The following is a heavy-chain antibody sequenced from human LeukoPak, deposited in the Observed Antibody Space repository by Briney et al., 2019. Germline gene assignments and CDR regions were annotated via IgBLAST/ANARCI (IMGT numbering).Heavy chain of an antibody. V-gene: IGHV5-51*01. D-gene: IGHD4-23*01. J-gene: IGHJ4*02. Sequence: GGSLKISCKGSGSRFTNYWIGGVRRMPGKGLDWMGIIYPGDSDTRYSPSFRGQVTISADKSISTAYLQWSSLKASDTAMYYCARSDYGGNPRFDYWGQGTLVTVSS. CDR3: ARSDYGGNPRFDY. CDR2: IYPGDSDT. CDR1: GSRFTNYW.